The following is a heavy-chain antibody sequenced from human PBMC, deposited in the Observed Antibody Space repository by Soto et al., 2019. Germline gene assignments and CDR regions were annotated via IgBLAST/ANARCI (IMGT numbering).Heavy chain of an antibody. V-gene: IGHV4-59*01. Sequence: SETLSLTCTVSGGSIRSYYWSWIRQPPGKGLEWIGYIYYSGSTNYNPSLKSRVTISVDTSKNQFSLKLSSVTAADTAVYYCAVDTDSSGWPNDYWGQGTLVTVSS. CDR2: IYYSGST. CDR3: AVDTDSSGWPNDY. D-gene: IGHD6-19*01. J-gene: IGHJ4*02. CDR1: GGSIRSYY.